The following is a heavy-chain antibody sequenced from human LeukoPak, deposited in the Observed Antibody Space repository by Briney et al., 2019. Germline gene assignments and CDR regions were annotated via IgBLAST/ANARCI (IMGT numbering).Heavy chain of an antibody. V-gene: IGHV4-59*01. Sequence: SETLSLTCTVSGGSISSYYWSWIRQPPGKGLEWIGYIYYSGSTNYNPSLKSRVTISVDTSKNQFSLKLSSVTAADTAVYYCARGMYYDSSGYPFDYWGQGTLVTVSP. CDR3: ARGMYYDSSGYPFDY. CDR2: IYYSGST. D-gene: IGHD3-22*01. CDR1: GGSISSYY. J-gene: IGHJ4*02.